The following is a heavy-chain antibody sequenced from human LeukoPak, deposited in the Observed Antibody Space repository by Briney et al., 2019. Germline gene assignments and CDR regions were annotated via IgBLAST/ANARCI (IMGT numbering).Heavy chain of an antibody. V-gene: IGHV4-59*01. CDR2: IYYSGST. J-gene: IGHJ4*02. D-gene: IGHD2-15*01. Sequence: SETLSLTCTVSGGSISSYYWSWIRQPPGKGLEWIGYIYYSGSTNYNPSLKSRVTISVDTSKNQFSLKMSSVTAADTATYYCARGVVAATGYDYWGQGTLVTVSS. CDR3: ARGVVAATGYDY. CDR1: GGSISSYY.